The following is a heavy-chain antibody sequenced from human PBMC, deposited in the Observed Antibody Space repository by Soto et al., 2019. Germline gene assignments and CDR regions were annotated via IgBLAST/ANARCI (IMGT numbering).Heavy chain of an antibody. J-gene: IGHJ4*02. CDR1: GFTFSGRW. CDR3: VRDFGSGGDF. CDR2: ISNDGTIT. V-gene: IGHV3-74*03. D-gene: IGHD3-10*01. Sequence: EVQLVESGGGLVQPGGSLRLSCAASGFTFSGRWMLWFRQAPGKGPVWVSRISNDGTITTYADSVKGRFTVSRDNAKNMLYLQMNSPRAEDTAVYYCVRDFGSGGDFWGQGTLVTVSS.